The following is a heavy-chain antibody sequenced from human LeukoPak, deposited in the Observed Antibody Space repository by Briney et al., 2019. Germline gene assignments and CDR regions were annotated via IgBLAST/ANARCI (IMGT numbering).Heavy chain of an antibody. Sequence: SETLSLTCTVSAYSINSNYYWGWIRQPPGKGLEWIATIYHTGGTYYNPSLKSRVTMSIDTSKNQFSLKLSSVTAADTALYYCSRASSTSFYDFWGQGTLVTVSS. J-gene: IGHJ4*02. CDR1: AYSINSNYY. D-gene: IGHD2/OR15-2a*01. CDR3: SRASSTSFYDF. V-gene: IGHV4-38-2*02. CDR2: IYHTGGT.